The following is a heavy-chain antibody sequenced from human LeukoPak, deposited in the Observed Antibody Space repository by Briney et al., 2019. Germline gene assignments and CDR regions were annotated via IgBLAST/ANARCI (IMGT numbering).Heavy chain of an antibody. V-gene: IGHV1-18*01. CDR1: GYTFSNCG. CDR2: ISDYNSNR. Sequence: ASVKVSCKASGYTFSNCGINWLRQAPGQGLEWMGWISDYNSNRNYVQKFQGRFTLTADTSSSTAYMELRSLTSDDTATYYCARSGRSWYDWSDPWGQGTQVTVSA. CDR3: ARSGRSWYDWSDP. J-gene: IGHJ5*02. D-gene: IGHD6-13*01.